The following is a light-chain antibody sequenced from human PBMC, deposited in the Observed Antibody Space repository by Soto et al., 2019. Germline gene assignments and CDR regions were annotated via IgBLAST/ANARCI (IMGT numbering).Light chain of an antibody. Sequence: DIQMTQSPSTLSGSVGDRVTITCRASQPISSWLAWYQQKPGKAPKLLIYKSSTLKSGVPSRFSGSGSGTEFTLTISSLQPDEFATYYCQHYNSYSEAFGQGTEVELK. CDR2: KSS. CDR3: QHYNSYSEA. J-gene: IGKJ1*01. V-gene: IGKV1-5*03. CDR1: QPISSW.